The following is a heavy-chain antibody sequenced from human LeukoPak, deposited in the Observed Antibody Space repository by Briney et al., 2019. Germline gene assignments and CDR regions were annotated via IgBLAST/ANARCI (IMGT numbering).Heavy chain of an antibody. CDR1: GFTFSSYG. D-gene: IGHD3-9*01. Sequence: PGRSLRLSCAASGFTFSSYGMHWVRQAPGKGLEWVAVISYDGSNKYYADSVKGRFTISRDNSKNTLYLQMSSLRAEDTAVYYCAKVSPHYDILTHSASYFDYWGQGTLVTVSS. CDR2: ISYDGSNK. V-gene: IGHV3-30*18. CDR3: AKVSPHYDILTHSASYFDY. J-gene: IGHJ4*02.